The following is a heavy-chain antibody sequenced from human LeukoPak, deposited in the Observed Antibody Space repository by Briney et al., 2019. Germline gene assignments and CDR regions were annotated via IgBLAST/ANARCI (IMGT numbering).Heavy chain of an antibody. CDR2: IRYDGSNK. CDR3: ARAREEQLGVDAFDI. D-gene: IGHD6-13*01. V-gene: IGHV3-30*02. CDR1: GFTFSSYG. Sequence: PGGSLRLSCAASGFTFSSYGMHWVRQAPGKGLEWVAFIRYDGSNKYYADSVKGRFTISRDNSKNTLYLQMNSLRAEDTAVYYCARAREEQLGVDAFDIWGQGTMVTVSS. J-gene: IGHJ3*02.